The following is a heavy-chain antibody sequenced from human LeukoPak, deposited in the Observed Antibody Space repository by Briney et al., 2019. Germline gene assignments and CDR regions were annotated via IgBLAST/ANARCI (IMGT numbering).Heavy chain of an antibody. CDR3: ARGGPEGFDP. Sequence: GGSLRLSCAASGFTFRSFDMHWVRQPTGKGLEWVSGIDDGGDSYYAGSVKGRFTISRENGKNSLYLQMNSRRAGDTAVYYCARGGPEGFDPWGQGTLVTVSS. CDR2: IDDGGDS. J-gene: IGHJ5*02. CDR1: GFTFRSFD. V-gene: IGHV3-13*01.